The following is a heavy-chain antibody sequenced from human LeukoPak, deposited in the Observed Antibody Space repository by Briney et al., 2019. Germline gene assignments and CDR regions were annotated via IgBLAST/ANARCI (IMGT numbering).Heavy chain of an antibody. Sequence: PGGSLRLSCAASGFTLSNYSMNWARQAPGKGLEWVAFISSSSSYIFYADSLKGRFTISRDNAKNSLYLQMNSLGADDTAVYYCARDLAYGDDGLWGQGTLVTVSS. D-gene: IGHD4-17*01. CDR3: ARDLAYGDDGL. CDR2: ISSSSSYI. CDR1: GFTLSNYS. J-gene: IGHJ4*02. V-gene: IGHV3-21*01.